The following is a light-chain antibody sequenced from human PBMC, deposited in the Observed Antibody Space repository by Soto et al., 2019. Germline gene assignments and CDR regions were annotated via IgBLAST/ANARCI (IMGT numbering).Light chain of an antibody. Sequence: QSALTQPRSVCGSPGQSVTVSCIGTSSDVGDYNSVSWYQQHPGKAPKLMIYDVSKRPSGVPDRFSGSKSGNTASLTISGLQAEDEADYYCCSYVGSYSYVFGSGTKVTVL. CDR1: SSDVGDYNS. V-gene: IGLV2-11*01. CDR3: CSYVGSYSYV. CDR2: DVS. J-gene: IGLJ1*01.